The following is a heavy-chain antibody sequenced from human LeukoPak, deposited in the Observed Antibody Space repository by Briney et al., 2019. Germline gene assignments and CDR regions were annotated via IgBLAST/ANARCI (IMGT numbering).Heavy chain of an antibody. V-gene: IGHV5-51*01. CDR1: GYSFSSFW. Sequence: PGESLKISCKTSGYSFSSFWIGWVRQMPGEGLEWMGIIDPGDSETRYSPSFEGQVTISADKSISTAYLQWSSLKASDTAMYYCARQTSMGRSGDYWGQGTLVTVSA. J-gene: IGHJ4*02. CDR2: IDPGDSET. CDR3: ARQTSMGRSGDY. D-gene: IGHD3-10*01.